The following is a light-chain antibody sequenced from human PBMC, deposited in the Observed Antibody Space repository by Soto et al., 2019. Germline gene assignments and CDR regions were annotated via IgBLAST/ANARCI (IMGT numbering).Light chain of an antibody. CDR3: QQSYSTGALT. Sequence: DIQMTQSPSSLSASVGDRVTITCRASQSISSNLNWYQQKPGKAPKLLIYAASSLQSGVPSRFSGSGSGTDFTPTISSLQPEDFATYYCQQSYSTGALTFGGGTKVEIK. V-gene: IGKV1-39*01. J-gene: IGKJ4*01. CDR1: QSISSN. CDR2: AAS.